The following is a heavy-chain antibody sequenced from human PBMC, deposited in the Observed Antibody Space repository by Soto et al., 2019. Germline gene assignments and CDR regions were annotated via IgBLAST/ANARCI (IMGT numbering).Heavy chain of an antibody. CDR3: AILAVAGPNPDYYYYGMDV. J-gene: IGHJ6*02. D-gene: IGHD6-19*01. CDR1: GFTFSSYE. CDR2: ISSSGSTI. V-gene: IGHV3-48*03. Sequence: QPGGSLRLSCAASGFTFSSYEMNWVRQAPGKGLEWVSYISSSGSTIYYADSVKGRFTISRDNAKNSLYLQMNSLRAEDTAVYYCAILAVAGPNPDYYYYGMDVWGQGTTVTVSS.